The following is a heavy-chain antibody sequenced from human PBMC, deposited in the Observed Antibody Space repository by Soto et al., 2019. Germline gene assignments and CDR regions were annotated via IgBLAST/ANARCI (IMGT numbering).Heavy chain of an antibody. D-gene: IGHD2-15*01. V-gene: IGHV3-23*01. Sequence: EVQLLESGGGLVQPGGSLRLSCAASGFTFSSYARSWVRQPPGKGLEWVSAIRGSGGSTYYADSVKGRFTIPRDNSKNTMYLQMNSLRAEDTAVYYCAQDLRKELLFDYWGQGTLVTVSS. CDR3: AQDLRKELLFDY. CDR2: IRGSGGST. CDR1: GFTFSSYA. J-gene: IGHJ4*02.